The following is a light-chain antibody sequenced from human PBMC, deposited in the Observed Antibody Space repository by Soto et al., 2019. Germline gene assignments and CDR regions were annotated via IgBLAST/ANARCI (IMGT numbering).Light chain of an antibody. CDR2: EVS. CDR3: CSDGGSDV. J-gene: IGLJ1*01. V-gene: IGLV2-23*02. CDR1: SSDVGSYNL. Sequence: QSVLTQPASVSGSPGQSITISCTRTSSDVGSYNLVSWYQQHPGKAPKVMIYEVSKRPSGVSNRFSGSKSGNTASLTISGLQAEDEADYYCCSDGGSDVFGTGTQLTVL.